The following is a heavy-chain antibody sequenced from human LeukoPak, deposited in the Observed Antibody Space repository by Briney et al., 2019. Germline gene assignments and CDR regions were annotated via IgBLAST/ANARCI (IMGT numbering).Heavy chain of an antibody. V-gene: IGHV4-39*01. D-gene: IGHD2-2*01. CDR3: ARARDIVVVPASFDY. CDR1: GGSISSSSYY. CDR2: IYYSGST. J-gene: IGHJ4*02. Sequence: SETLSLTCTVSGGSISSSSYYWGWIRQPPGKGLEWIGSIYYSGSTYYNPSLKSRVTISVDTSKNQFSLKLSSVTAADTAVYYCARARDIVVVPASFDYWAREPWSPSP.